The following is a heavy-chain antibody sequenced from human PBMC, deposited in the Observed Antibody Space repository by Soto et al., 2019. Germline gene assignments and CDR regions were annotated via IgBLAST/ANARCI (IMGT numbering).Heavy chain of an antibody. Sequence: SETLSLTCTVSGGSISSYYWSWIRQPPGKGLEWIGEIYHSGSTNYNPSLKSRVTISVDKSKNQFSLKLSSVTAADTAVYYCARGGFYGDYVTYYYMDVWGKGTTVTVSS. D-gene: IGHD4-17*01. V-gene: IGHV4-59*12. CDR1: GGSISSYY. CDR3: ARGGFYGDYVTYYYMDV. J-gene: IGHJ6*03. CDR2: IYHSGST.